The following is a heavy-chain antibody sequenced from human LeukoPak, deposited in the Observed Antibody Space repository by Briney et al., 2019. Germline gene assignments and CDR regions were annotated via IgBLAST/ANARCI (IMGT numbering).Heavy chain of an antibody. CDR2: ISSSSSYI. V-gene: IGHV3-21*01. CDR1: GFTFSSSS. J-gene: IGHJ4*02. CDR3: AKGSDYGDSSLDY. D-gene: IGHD4-17*01. Sequence: PGGSLRLSCAASGFTFSSSSMNWVRQAPGKGLEWVSSISSSSSYIYYADSVKGRFTISRDNAKNSLYLQMNSLRAEDTAVYYCAKGSDYGDSSLDYWGQGTLVTVSS.